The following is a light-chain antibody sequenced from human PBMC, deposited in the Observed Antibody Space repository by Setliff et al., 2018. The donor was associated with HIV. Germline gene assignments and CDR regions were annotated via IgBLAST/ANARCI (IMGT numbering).Light chain of an antibody. CDR1: QSISTY. J-gene: IGKJ2*01. Sequence: DIQMTQSPSSLSTSVGDRVTITCRASQSISTYLNWYQQKPGKAPRLLIYAASNLQSGVPSRFSGSGSGTDFTLTIRGLQPEDFATYYCQQSFSTLYTFGRGTKVDIK. CDR2: AAS. V-gene: IGKV1-39*01. CDR3: QQSFSTLYT.